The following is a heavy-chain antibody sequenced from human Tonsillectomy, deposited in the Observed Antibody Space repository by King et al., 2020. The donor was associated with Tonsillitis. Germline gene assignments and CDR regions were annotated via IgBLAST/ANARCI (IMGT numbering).Heavy chain of an antibody. CDR3: ARAPNFYGSGWRHSYYIGLDV. CDR1: GYSISSGYY. V-gene: IGHV4-38-2*01. D-gene: IGHD3-10*01. CDR2: IYHTGST. Sequence: VQLQESGPGLVKPSETLSLTCAVSGYSISSGYYWGWIRQPPGTGLEWIGTIYHTGSTFYNPSLKSRVIISIDTSKNHFSLKLSSVTAADTAVYYCARAPNFYGSGWRHSYYIGLDVWGQGTTVTVSS. J-gene: IGHJ6*02.